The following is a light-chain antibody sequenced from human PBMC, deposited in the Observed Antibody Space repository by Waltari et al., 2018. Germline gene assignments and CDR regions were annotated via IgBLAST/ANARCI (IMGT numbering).Light chain of an antibody. V-gene: IGKV6-21*01. CDR2: YAS. J-gene: IGKJ1*01. CDR3: HQSYTLPRT. Sequence: EIVMTQSPNFQSVTHKEKVTITCRASQSIGTSIHWYQQKPDQSPKLLIKYASQSFSGVPSRFSGSGSGTDFTLTINSLEAEDAATYYCHQSYTLPRTFGQGTKVEIK. CDR1: QSIGTS.